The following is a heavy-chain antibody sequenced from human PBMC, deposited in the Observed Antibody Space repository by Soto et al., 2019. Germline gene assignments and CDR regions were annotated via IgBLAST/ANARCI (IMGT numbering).Heavy chain of an antibody. V-gene: IGHV3-23*01. D-gene: IGHD3-10*01. CDR1: GFTFSGYA. CDR2: VTGGGHTT. J-gene: IGHJ6*02. Sequence: GGSLRLSCAASGFTFSGYAMSWVRQAPGKGLEWVSTVTGGGHTTYNADSVNGRFTISRDNSKNTLYLQMNNLRAEDTAIYYCASSSGDLDVYGMDIWGPGTTVTVSS. CDR3: ASSSGDLDVYGMDI.